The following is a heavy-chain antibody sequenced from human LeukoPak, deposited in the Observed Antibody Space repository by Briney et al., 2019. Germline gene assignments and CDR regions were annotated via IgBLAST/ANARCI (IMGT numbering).Heavy chain of an antibody. CDR1: GFTVSSNY. Sequence: PGGSLRLSCAASGFTVSSNYMSWVRQAPGKGLEWVSVIYSGGSTYYADSVKGRFTISRDNAKSSLYLQMNSLRAEDTAVYFCAREIIGGASFLDYWGQGTLVTVSS. D-gene: IGHD1-26*01. CDR3: AREIIGGASFLDY. J-gene: IGHJ4*02. CDR2: IYSGGST. V-gene: IGHV3-53*01.